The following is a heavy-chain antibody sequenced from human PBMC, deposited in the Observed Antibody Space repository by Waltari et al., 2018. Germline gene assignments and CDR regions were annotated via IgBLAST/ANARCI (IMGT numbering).Heavy chain of an antibody. D-gene: IGHD1-1*01. J-gene: IGHJ4*02. CDR2: IYHSGST. V-gene: IGHV4-38-2*01. CDR1: GYSISSGYS. CDR3: ARAFRGTSQFDY. Sequence: QVQLQESGPGLVKPSETLSLTCAVSGYSISSGYSWGWIRQPPGKGLEWIGSIYHSGSTYYNPSLKSRVTISVDTSKNQFSLKLSSVTAADTAVYYCARAFRGTSQFDYWGQGTLVTVSS.